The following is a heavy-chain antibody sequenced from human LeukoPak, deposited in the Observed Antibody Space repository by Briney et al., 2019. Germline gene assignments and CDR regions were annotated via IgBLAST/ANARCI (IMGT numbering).Heavy chain of an antibody. J-gene: IGHJ4*02. V-gene: IGHV3-74*01. D-gene: IGHD4-23*01. CDR3: ARDHYGGNSDY. CDR2: INSDGSST. Sequence: PGGSLRLSCAASGFTFSSYWMHWVRQAPGKGLVWVSRINSDGSSTSYADSVKGRFTISRDNARNTLYLQMNTLRAEDTAVYYCARDHYGGNSDYWGQGTLVTVSS. CDR1: GFTFSSYW.